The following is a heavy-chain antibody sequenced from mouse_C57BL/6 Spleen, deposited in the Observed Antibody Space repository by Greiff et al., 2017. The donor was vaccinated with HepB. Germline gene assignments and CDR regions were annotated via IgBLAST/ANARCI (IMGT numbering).Heavy chain of an antibody. CDR2: IDPETGGT. V-gene: IGHV1-15*01. Sequence: QVQLQQSGAELVRPGASVTLSCKASGYTFTDYEMHWVKQTPVHGLEWIGAIDPETGGTAYNQKFKGKAILTADKSSSTAYMELRSLTSEDSAVYYCTRMGYDYDGAYWGQGTLVTVSA. D-gene: IGHD2-4*01. CDR1: GYTFTDYE. CDR3: TRMGYDYDGAY. J-gene: IGHJ3*01.